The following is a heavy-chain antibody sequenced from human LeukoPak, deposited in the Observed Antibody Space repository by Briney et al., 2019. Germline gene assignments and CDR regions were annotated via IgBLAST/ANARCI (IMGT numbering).Heavy chain of an antibody. D-gene: IGHD3-10*01. CDR2: ITNNGDFT. V-gene: IGHV3-21*01. J-gene: IGHJ5*02. CDR1: GFTFSYHA. CDR3: ARVLSGSGSYLWWFDP. Sequence: PGGSLRLSCAASGFTFSYHALNWVRQAPGKGLEWVSSITNNGDFTKYADSVQGRFTISRDNAWNSLYLQMNSLRAEDTAVYYCARVLSGSGSYLWWFDPWGQGTLVTVSS.